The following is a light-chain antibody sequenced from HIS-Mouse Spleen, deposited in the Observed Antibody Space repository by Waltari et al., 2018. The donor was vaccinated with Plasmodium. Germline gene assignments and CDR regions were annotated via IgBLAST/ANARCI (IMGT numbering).Light chain of an antibody. CDR3: CSYAGSSTYV. Sequence: QSALPQPASVSGSPGQSLTISCTGTSRDVGSYNFVPWYQQHPGKAPKPMIYEGSKRPSGVSNRFSGSKSGNTASLTISGLQAEDEADYYCCSYAGSSTYVFGTGTKVTVL. CDR1: SRDVGSYNF. CDR2: EGS. V-gene: IGLV2-23*01. J-gene: IGLJ1*01.